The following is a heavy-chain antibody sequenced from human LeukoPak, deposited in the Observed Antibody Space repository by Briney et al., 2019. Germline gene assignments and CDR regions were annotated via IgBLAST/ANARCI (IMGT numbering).Heavy chain of an antibody. V-gene: IGHV4-39*01. Sequence: PSETLSLTCTVSGGSISSSSYYWGWIRQPPGKGLEWIGSIYYSGSTYYNPPLKSRVTISVDTSKNQFSLKLSSVTAADTAVYYCGRHGYSYGYIFYYGMDVWGQGTTVTVSS. CDR3: GRHGYSYGYIFYYGMDV. CDR2: IYYSGST. CDR1: GGSISSSSYY. D-gene: IGHD5-18*01. J-gene: IGHJ6*02.